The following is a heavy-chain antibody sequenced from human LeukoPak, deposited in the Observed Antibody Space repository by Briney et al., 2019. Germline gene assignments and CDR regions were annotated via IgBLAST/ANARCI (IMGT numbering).Heavy chain of an antibody. CDR2: ISSSSSFI. CDR3: AKGRISGSYYTPYFDY. J-gene: IGHJ4*02. CDR1: GFTFSDYS. D-gene: IGHD3-10*01. Sequence: PGGSLRLSCAASGFTFSDYSMNWVRQAPGKGLEWVSSISSSSSFIYYADSVKGRFTIFRDNAKNSLYLQMNSLRTEDTALYYCAKGRISGSYYTPYFDYWGQGTLVTASS. V-gene: IGHV3-21*04.